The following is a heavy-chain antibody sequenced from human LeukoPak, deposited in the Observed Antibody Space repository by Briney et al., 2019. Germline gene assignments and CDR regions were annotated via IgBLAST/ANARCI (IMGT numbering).Heavy chain of an antibody. CDR3: ARDYSNYDAYYYMDV. Sequence: ASVKVSCKASGYTFTSYGISWVRQAPGQGLEWMGWISAYNGNTNYAQKLQGRVTMATDTSTSTAYMELRSLRSDDTAVYYCARDYSNYDAYYYMDVWGKGTTVTVSS. CDR2: ISAYNGNT. D-gene: IGHD4-11*01. CDR1: GYTFTSYG. V-gene: IGHV1-18*01. J-gene: IGHJ6*03.